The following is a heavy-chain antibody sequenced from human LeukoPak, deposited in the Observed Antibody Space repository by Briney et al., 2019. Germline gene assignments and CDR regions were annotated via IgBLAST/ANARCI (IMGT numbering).Heavy chain of an antibody. Sequence: PSETLSLTCSVSGDSITGYYWGWIRQPPGKGLEWIGNIYYTGNTYYNSSLKNRVTISLDTSKNQFSLKLSSVTAADTAVYYCAKTLRSPSYYDSSGYTKVAFDIWGQGTMVTVSS. CDR2: IYYTGNT. V-gene: IGHV4-59*04. CDR1: GDSITGYY. D-gene: IGHD3-22*01. J-gene: IGHJ3*02. CDR3: AKTLRSPSYYDSSGYTKVAFDI.